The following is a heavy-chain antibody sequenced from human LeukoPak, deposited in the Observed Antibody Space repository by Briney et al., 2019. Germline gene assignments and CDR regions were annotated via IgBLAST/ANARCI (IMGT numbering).Heavy chain of an antibody. CDR1: GYTFTSYY. CDR2: INPSGGST. D-gene: IGHD2-2*01. J-gene: IGHJ5*02. CDR3: ARRQLLPHGWFDP. V-gene: IGHV1-46*01. Sequence: ASVKVSCKASGYTFTSYYMHWVRQAPGQGLEWMGIINPSGGSTSYAQKFQGRVTMTRDMSTSTVYMELSSVTAADTAVYYCARRQLLPHGWFDPWGRGTLVTVSS.